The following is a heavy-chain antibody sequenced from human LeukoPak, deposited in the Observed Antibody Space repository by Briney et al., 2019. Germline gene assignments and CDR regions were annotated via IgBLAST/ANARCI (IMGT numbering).Heavy chain of an antibody. V-gene: IGHV1-69*01. CDR3: ARDRDYYGSGSSPFDY. Sequence: SVKVSYKASGGTFSSYAISWVRQAPGQGLEWMGGIIPIFGTANYAQKFQGRVTITADESTSTAYMELSSLRSEDTAVYYCARDRDYYGSGSSPFDYWGQGTLVTVSS. CDR1: GGTFSSYA. D-gene: IGHD3-10*01. CDR2: IIPIFGTA. J-gene: IGHJ4*02.